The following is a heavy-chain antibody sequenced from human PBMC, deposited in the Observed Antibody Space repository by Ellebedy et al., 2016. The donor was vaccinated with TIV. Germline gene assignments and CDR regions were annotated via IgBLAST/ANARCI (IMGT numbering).Heavy chain of an antibody. V-gene: IGHV3-23*01. CDR3: AKDYSGLRGLDV. Sequence: PGGSLRLSCAASGFTFSRYAMSWVRQAPGKGLEWVSSISGSGGSTYYADSVKGRFTISRDNSKNTLYLQMNSLRAEDTAVYYCAKDYSGLRGLDVWGQGTTVTVSS. CDR2: ISGSGGST. D-gene: IGHD5-12*01. CDR1: GFTFSRYA. J-gene: IGHJ6*02.